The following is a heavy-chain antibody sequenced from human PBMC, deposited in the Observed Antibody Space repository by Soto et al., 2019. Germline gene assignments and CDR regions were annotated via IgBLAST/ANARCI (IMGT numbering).Heavy chain of an antibody. CDR1: GFTFSNYA. CDR3: AKGGRADYYDSSGYLDY. Sequence: HPGGSLRLSCAASGFTFSNYAMSWVRQAPGKGLEWVSAISGNGGSTYYADSVKGRFTISRDNSKNTLFLQMSSLRAEDTAVYYCAKGGRADYYDSSGYLDYWGHGTLVTVS. D-gene: IGHD3-22*01. CDR2: ISGNGGST. V-gene: IGHV3-23*01. J-gene: IGHJ4*01.